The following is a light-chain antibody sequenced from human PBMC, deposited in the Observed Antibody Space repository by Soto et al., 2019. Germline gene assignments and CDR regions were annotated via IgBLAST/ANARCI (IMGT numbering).Light chain of an antibody. CDR2: DAS. J-gene: IGKJ3*01. CDR3: QQRSNCS. Sequence: EIVLTQSPATLSLSPGERATLSCRASQSVSSYLAWYQQKPGQAPRLLIYDASSRATGIPARFSGSGSGTDFTLTISSLEPEDFEVYYCQQRSNCSFGPGTKVDIK. V-gene: IGKV3-11*01. CDR1: QSVSSY.